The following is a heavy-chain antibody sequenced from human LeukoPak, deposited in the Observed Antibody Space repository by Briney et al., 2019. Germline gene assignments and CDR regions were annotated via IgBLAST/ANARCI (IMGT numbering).Heavy chain of an antibody. J-gene: IGHJ4*02. CDR3: ARAVWDSSGHLFDY. CDR2: ISSSGSTR. Sequence: GGSLRLSCAASGFTFSDYYMNWIRQAPGKGLEWVSCISSSGSTRYYADSVKGRFNISRDNAKNSLYLQMNSLRAEDTAVYYCARAVWDSSGHLFDYWGQGTLVTVSS. V-gene: IGHV3-11*04. CDR1: GFTFSDYY. D-gene: IGHD3-22*01.